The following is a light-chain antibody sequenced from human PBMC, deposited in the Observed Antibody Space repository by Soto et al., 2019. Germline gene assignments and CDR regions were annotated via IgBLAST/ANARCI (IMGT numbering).Light chain of an antibody. V-gene: IGKV1-27*01. J-gene: IGKJ5*01. CDR2: GAS. CDR1: QGISNY. Sequence: DIQMTQSPSSLSASVGDRVTVTCRASQGISNYFAWYQQKPGKVPMLLIYGASTLPAGVPSRFSGSGSGTDFALTISSLQAEDVATDSCQNYNSAPLFGQGTRLEIK. CDR3: QNYNSAPL.